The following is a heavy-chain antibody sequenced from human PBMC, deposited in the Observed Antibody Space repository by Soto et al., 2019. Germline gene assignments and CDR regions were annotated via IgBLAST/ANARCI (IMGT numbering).Heavy chain of an antibody. CDR1: GFIFDNFA. D-gene: IGHD3-22*01. V-gene: IGHV3-23*01. CDR3: VKDGNFYDRSGYNPFDC. J-gene: IGHJ4*02. Sequence: SLRLSCAASGFIFDNFAMNWVRQAPGKGLEWVSAISDSGGGTYYADSVRGRFTISRDNSKKTLYLEMNSLRAEDTAVYYCVKDGNFYDRSGYNPFDCWGQGTLVTAPQ. CDR2: ISDSGGGT.